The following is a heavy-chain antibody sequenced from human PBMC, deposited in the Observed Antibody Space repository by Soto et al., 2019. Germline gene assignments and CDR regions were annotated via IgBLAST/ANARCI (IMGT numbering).Heavy chain of an antibody. Sequence: SETLSLTCTVSGGSISSSSYYWGWIRQPPGKGLEWIGSIYYSGSTYYNPSLKSRVTISVDTSKNQFSLKLSSVTAADTAVYYCARERGEMATIRDYYYGMDVWGQGTTVTVSS. V-gene: IGHV4-39*01. CDR2: IYYSGST. CDR1: GGSISSSSYY. CDR3: ARERGEMATIRDYYYGMDV. J-gene: IGHJ6*02. D-gene: IGHD5-12*01.